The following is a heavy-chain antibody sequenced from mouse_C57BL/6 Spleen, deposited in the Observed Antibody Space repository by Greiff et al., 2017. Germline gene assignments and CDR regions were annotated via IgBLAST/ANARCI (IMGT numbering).Heavy chain of an antibody. CDR1: GYTFTSYW. CDR3: AREGYDGPYYAMDY. CDR2: IDPSDSET. V-gene: IGHV1-52*01. J-gene: IGHJ4*01. D-gene: IGHD2-2*01. Sequence: QVQLKQPGAELVRPGSSVKLSCKASGYTFTSYWMHWVKQRPIQGLEWIGNIDPSDSETHYNQKFKDKATLTVDKSSSTAYMQFSSLTSEDSAVYYWAREGYDGPYYAMDYWGQGTSVTVSA.